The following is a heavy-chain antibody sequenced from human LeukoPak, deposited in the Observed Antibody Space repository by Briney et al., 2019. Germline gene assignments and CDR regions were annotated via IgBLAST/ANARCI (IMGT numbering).Heavy chain of an antibody. CDR1: GGSISSYY. CDR2: IYYSGST. Sequence: PSETLSLTCTVSGGSISSYYWSWIRQPPGKGLEWIGYIYYSGSTNYNPSLKSRVTMSVDTSKNQFSLKLSSVTAADTAVYYCARERRGWFGSGWQRVFDYWGQGTLVTVSS. CDR3: ARERRGWFGSGWQRVFDY. V-gene: IGHV4-59*12. D-gene: IGHD6-19*01. J-gene: IGHJ4*02.